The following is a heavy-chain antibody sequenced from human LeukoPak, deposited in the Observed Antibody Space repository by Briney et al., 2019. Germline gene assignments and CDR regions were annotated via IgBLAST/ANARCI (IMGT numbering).Heavy chain of an antibody. CDR2: TYYRSTWYN. CDR3: ARRLTQYDCFDP. V-gene: IGHV6-1*01. J-gene: IGHJ5*02. D-gene: IGHD2-2*01. CDR1: GDSVSSNSVT. Sequence: SQTLSLTCAISGDSVSSNSVTWNWIRQSPSRGLEWLGRTYYRSTWYNDYVVSVRGRITVNPDTSKNQFSLHLNSVTPKDTAVYYCARRLTQYDCFDPWGQGILVTVSS.